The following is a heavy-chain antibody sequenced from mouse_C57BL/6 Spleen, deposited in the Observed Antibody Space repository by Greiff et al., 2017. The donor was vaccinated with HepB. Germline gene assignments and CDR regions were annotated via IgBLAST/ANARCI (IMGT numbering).Heavy chain of an antibody. Sequence: EVQLVESGGGLVKPGGSLKLSCAASGFTFSDYGMHWVRQAPEKGLEWVAYISSGSSTIYYADTVKGRFTISRDNAKNTLFLQMTSLRSEDTAMYYCARQGYYYGSSYEYYYAMDYWGQGTSVTVSS. CDR3: ARQGYYYGSSYEYYYAMDY. J-gene: IGHJ4*01. CDR1: GFTFSDYG. V-gene: IGHV5-17*01. D-gene: IGHD1-1*01. CDR2: ISSGSSTI.